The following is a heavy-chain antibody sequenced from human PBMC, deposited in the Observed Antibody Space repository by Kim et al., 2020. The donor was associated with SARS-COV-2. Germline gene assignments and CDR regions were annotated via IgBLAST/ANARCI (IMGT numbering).Heavy chain of an antibody. CDR2: ISWNSGNI. D-gene: IGHD3-22*01. V-gene: IGHV3-9*01. J-gene: IGHJ5*02. CDR3: ATAIRHHSSGYSNWFDP. Sequence: GGSLRLSCAASGFTFGDYAMHWVRQAPGKRLEWVSGISWNSGNIGYADSVKGRFTISRDNAKNSLYLQMNSLRAEDTALYYCATAIRHHSSGYSNWFDPCGPGTLVTASP. CDR1: GFTFGDYA.